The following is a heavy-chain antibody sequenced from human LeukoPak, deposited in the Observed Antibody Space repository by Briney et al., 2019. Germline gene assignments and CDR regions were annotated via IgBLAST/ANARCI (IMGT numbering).Heavy chain of an antibody. CDR3: VEVVPDATLTGGMDV. Sequence: GGSLRLSCSASGFTFSSYAMHWVRQAPGKGLEYVSAISSKGSSTYYADSVKGRFTISRDNSKNTLYLHMSSLRTEDTAVYYCVEVVPDATLTGGMDVWGQGTTVTVSS. D-gene: IGHD2-2*01. CDR2: ISSKGSST. CDR1: GFTFSSYA. V-gene: IGHV3-64D*09. J-gene: IGHJ6*02.